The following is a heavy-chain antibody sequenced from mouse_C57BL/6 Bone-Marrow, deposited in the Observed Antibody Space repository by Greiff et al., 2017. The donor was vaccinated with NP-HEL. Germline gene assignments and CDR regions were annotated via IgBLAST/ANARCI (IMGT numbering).Heavy chain of an antibody. CDR3: AREEYGPHYYAMDY. CDR2: IYPGSGST. V-gene: IGHV1-55*01. CDR1: GYTFTSYW. Sequence: VQLQQPGAELVKPGASVKMSCKASGYTFTSYWITWVKQRPGQGLEWIGDIYPGSGSTNYNEKFKSKATLTVDTSSSTAYMQLSSLTSEDSAVYYCAREEYGPHYYAMDYWGQGTSVTVSS. D-gene: IGHD2-10*02. J-gene: IGHJ4*01.